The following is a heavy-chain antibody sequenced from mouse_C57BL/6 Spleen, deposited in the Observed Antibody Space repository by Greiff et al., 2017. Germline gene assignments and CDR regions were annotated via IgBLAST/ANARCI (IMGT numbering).Heavy chain of an antibody. Sequence: VQLQQPGAELVKPGASVKMSCKASGYTFTSYWITWVKQRPGQGLEWIGDIYPGSGSTNYNEKFKSKATLTVDTSSSTAYMQLSSLTPEDSAVYYCARDGSSFAWFAYWGQGTLVTVSA. D-gene: IGHD1-1*01. CDR3: ARDGSSFAWFAY. CDR2: IYPGSGST. V-gene: IGHV1-55*01. J-gene: IGHJ3*01. CDR1: GYTFTSYW.